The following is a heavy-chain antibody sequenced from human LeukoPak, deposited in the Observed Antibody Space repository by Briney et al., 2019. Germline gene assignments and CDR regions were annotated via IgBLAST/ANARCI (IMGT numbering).Heavy chain of an antibody. CDR3: AKDQAPRLRYFDWPQKIYGMDV. V-gene: IGHV3-23*01. CDR1: GFTFSSYA. J-gene: IGHJ6*02. Sequence: GGSLRLSCAASGFTFSSYAMSWVRQAPGKGLEWVSAISGSGGSTYYADSVKGRFTISRDNSKNTLYLQMNSLRAEDTAVYYCAKDQAPRLRYFDWPQKIYGMDVWGQGTTVTVSS. D-gene: IGHD3-9*01. CDR2: ISGSGGST.